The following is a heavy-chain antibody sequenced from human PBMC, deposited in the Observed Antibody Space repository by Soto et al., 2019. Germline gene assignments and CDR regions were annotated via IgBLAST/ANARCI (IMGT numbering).Heavy chain of an antibody. CDR1: GASLSGNY. D-gene: IGHD2-21*01. Sequence: ETLSLTCAVYGASLSGNYCNWLRQPPGKGLEWIGEINHSGNTNYNPSLKSRVTISVDTSKNQLSLKLSSVTAADTAVYYCVRVWTYYYAMDVWGQGTTVTVSS. V-gene: IGHV4-34*01. J-gene: IGHJ6*02. CDR2: INHSGNT. CDR3: VRVWTYYYAMDV.